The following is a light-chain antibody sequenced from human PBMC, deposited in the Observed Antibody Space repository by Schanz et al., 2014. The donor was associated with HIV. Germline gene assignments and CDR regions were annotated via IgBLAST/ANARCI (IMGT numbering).Light chain of an antibody. Sequence: EIVMTQSPATLSVSPGERATLSCRASQSISNNLAWYQQKPGQPPRLLIYGASTRATGLPARFSGSGSGTEFTLTISSLQSEDFAVYFCQYFGNSGGTFGGGTKVEIK. CDR2: GAS. CDR1: QSISNN. CDR3: QYFGNSGGT. V-gene: IGKV3-15*01. J-gene: IGKJ4*01.